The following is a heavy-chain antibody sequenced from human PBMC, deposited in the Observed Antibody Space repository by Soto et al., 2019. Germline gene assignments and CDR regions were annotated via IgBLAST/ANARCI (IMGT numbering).Heavy chain of an antibody. Sequence: ETQSLTCAVYGGSFRGYYWSWIRQPPGKGLEWIGEINHSGSTNYNPSLKSRVTISVDTSKNQFSLKLSSVTAADTAVYYCARIRVATLSQRPNYYYYYGMDVWGQGTTVTVSS. CDR3: ARIRVATLSQRPNYYYYYGMDV. J-gene: IGHJ6*02. CDR1: GGSFRGYY. CDR2: INHSGST. D-gene: IGHD5-12*01. V-gene: IGHV4-34*01.